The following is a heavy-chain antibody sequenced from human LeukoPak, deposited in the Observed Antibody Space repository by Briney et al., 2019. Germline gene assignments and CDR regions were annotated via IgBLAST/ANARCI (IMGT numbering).Heavy chain of an antibody. CDR3: ARDPYSGTYGNTYYYYMDV. V-gene: IGHV3-30*02. Sequence: GGSLRLSCAASGFTFSSHDMHWVRQAPGKGLEWVAFIRYDGSNKYYADSVKGRFTISRDNSKNTLYLQMNSLRVEDTAVYYCARDPYSGTYGNTYYYYMDVWGKGTTVTISS. J-gene: IGHJ6*03. D-gene: IGHD1-26*01. CDR2: IRYDGSNK. CDR1: GFTFSSHD.